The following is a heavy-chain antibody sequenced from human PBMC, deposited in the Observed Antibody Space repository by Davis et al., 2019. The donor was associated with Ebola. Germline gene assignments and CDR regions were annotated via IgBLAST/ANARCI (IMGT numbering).Heavy chain of an antibody. Sequence: GESLKISCAASGFTFGDYAMSWFRQAPGKGLEWVGFIRSKAYGGTTEYAASVKGRFTISRDNAKNSLYLQMNSLRAEDTAVYYCARVVGYCSGGSCPPGYWGQGTLVTVSS. J-gene: IGHJ4*02. V-gene: IGHV3-49*03. CDR1: GFTFGDYA. CDR2: IRSKAYGGTT. D-gene: IGHD2-15*01. CDR3: ARVVGYCSGGSCPPGY.